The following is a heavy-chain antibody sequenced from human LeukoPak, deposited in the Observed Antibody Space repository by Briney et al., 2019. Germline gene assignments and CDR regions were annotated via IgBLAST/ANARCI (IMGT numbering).Heavy chain of an antibody. J-gene: IGHJ6*02. CDR1: GYTFTGYY. D-gene: IGHD3-3*01. CDR2: INPNSGGT. Sequence: ASVTVSCTASGYTFTGYYMHWVRQAPGQGLEWMGRINPNSGGTNYAQKFQGRVTMTRDTSISTAYMELSRLRSDDTAVYYCARGPQQVTIFGVVIQYYYYYGMDVWGRGTTVTVSS. CDR3: ARGPQQVTIFGVVIQYYYYYGMDV. V-gene: IGHV1-2*06.